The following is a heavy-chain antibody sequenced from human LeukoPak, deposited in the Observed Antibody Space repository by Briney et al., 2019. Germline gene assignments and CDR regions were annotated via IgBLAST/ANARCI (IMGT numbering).Heavy chain of an antibody. D-gene: IGHD6-6*01. V-gene: IGHV1-69*13. Sequence: EASLKVSCKASGGTFSSYAISWVRQAPGQGLEWMGGIIPIFGTANYAQKFQGRVTITADESTSTAYMELSSLRSEDTAVYYCARENGIAARNFDYWGQGTLVTVSS. CDR1: GGTFSSYA. CDR2: IIPIFGTA. J-gene: IGHJ4*02. CDR3: ARENGIAARNFDY.